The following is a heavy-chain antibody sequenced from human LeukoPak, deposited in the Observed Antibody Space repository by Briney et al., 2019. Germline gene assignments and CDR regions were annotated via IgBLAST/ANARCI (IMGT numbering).Heavy chain of an antibody. J-gene: IGHJ5*02. CDR1: GGSINSYY. CDR2: IYTGGST. Sequence: SETLSLTCTVSGGSINSYYWTWIRQPAGKGLEWIGRIYTGGSTNYNPSLKSRVTISVDTSKNQFSLKLSSVTAADTAVYYCAREVRGVPNWFDPWGQGTLVTVSS. D-gene: IGHD3-10*01. CDR3: AREVRGVPNWFDP. V-gene: IGHV4-4*07.